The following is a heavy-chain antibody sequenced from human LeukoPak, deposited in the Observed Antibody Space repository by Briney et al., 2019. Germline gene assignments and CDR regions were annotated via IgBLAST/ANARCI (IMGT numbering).Heavy chain of an antibody. V-gene: IGHV1-2*06. D-gene: IGHD6-19*01. CDR2: INPNSGGT. Sequence: ASVKVSCKASGYTFTGYYMHWVRQAPGQGLEWMGRINPNSGGTNYAQKFQGRVTMTRDTSISTAYMELSRLRSDDTAVYYCARGEQWLVRGFPNYYYYGMDVWGQGTTVTVSS. CDR1: GYTFTGYY. J-gene: IGHJ6*02. CDR3: ARGEQWLVRGFPNYYYYGMDV.